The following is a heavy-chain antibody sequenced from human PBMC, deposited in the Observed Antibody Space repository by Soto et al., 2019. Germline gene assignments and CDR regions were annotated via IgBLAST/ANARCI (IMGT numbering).Heavy chain of an antibody. CDR2: ISGSGTTI. CDR1: VFTFSGYE. D-gene: IGHD3-3*01. J-gene: IGHJ6*02. CDR3: AREVTVFGVIIPTPMDV. Sequence: GGSLRLSCAASVFTFSGYEMNWVRQPPGKGLEWISYISGSGTTIYYADSVKGRFTISRDNAKKSLYLQMNSLRAEDTAVYYCAREVTVFGVIIPTPMDVWGQGTTVTVSS. V-gene: IGHV3-48*03.